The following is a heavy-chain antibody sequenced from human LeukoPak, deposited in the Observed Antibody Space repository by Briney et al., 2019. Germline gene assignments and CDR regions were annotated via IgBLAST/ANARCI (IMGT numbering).Heavy chain of an antibody. J-gene: IGHJ4*02. Sequence: SVKVSXKASGGTFSSYAISWVRQAPGQGLEWMGGIIPIFGTANYAQKFQGRVTITTDESTSTAYIELSSLRSEDTAVYYCARVSRGERPHYGAIDYWGQGTLVTVSS. V-gene: IGHV1-69*05. CDR3: ARVSRGERPHYGAIDY. D-gene: IGHD4-17*01. CDR2: IIPIFGTA. CDR1: GGTFSSYA.